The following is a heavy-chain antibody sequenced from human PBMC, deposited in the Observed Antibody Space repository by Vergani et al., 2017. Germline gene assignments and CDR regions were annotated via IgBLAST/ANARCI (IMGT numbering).Heavy chain of an antibody. D-gene: IGHD2-15*01. V-gene: IGHV1-2*02. CDR3: SCSRSLDYYYGMDV. CDR2: INPNRDGA. Sequence: QAHLVQSGAEVRKPGASVKVSCKASGYLFTGYYIHWVRQAPGQGLEWMGWINPNRDGANYAQKFQGRVTMTRDTSISTAYMELSRLRSDDTAVYYCSCSRSLDYYYGMDVWGQGTTVTVSS. CDR1: GYLFTGYY. J-gene: IGHJ6*02.